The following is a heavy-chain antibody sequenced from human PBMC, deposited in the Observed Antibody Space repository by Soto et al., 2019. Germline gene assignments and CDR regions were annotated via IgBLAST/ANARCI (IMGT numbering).Heavy chain of an antibody. CDR1: GFTVSSNS. J-gene: IGHJ6*02. V-gene: IGHV3-53*02. Sequence: EVQLVETGGGLIQPGGSLRLSCAASGFTVSSNSMSWVRQAPGKGLEWVSVIYSGGSTYYADSVKGRFTISRDNSKNTLYLQMNSLRAEDTAVYYCARAGWAAGLYYYYGMDVWGQGTTVTVSS. D-gene: IGHD6-13*01. CDR3: ARAGWAAGLYYYYGMDV. CDR2: IYSGGST.